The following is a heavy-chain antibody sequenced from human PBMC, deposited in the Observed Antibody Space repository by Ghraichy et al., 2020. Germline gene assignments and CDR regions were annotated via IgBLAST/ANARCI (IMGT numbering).Heavy chain of an antibody. CDR1: GVTVGNNY. CDR2: MYSDGSA. D-gene: IGHD4-17*01. V-gene: IGHV3-66*01. CDR3: ARNVPVTEWGF. Sequence: GESLNISCEASGVTVGNNYFTWVRQAPGKGLEWVALMYSDGSAYYIDSVKGRFIISIDRFKNTVYLQMNSLRTDDTAVYYCARNVPVTEWGFWGQGTLVTVSS. J-gene: IGHJ4*03.